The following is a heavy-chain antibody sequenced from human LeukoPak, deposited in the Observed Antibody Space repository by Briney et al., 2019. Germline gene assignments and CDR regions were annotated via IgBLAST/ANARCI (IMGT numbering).Heavy chain of an antibody. V-gene: IGHV3-30-3*01. CDR1: GFTFSSYA. D-gene: IGHD3-22*01. CDR3: ARDPTYYYDSSGYWMQYFDY. J-gene: IGHJ4*02. Sequence: GSLRLSCAASGFTFSSYAMHWVRQAPGKGLEWVAVISYDGSNKYYADSVKGRFTISRDNSKNTLYLQMNSLRAEDTAVYYCARDPTYYYDSSGYWMQYFDYWGQGTLVTVSS. CDR2: ISYDGSNK.